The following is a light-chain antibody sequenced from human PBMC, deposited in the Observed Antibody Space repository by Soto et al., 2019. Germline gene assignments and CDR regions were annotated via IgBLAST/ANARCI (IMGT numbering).Light chain of an antibody. CDR2: ENY. V-gene: IGLV1-51*02. Sequence: QSVLTQPPSVSAAPGQKVTISCSVSASNIGNNYVSWYQQLPGTAPKLLIYENYERPSGIPDRFSGSKSGTSATLGITGLQTGDEADYYCGAWDNSLTGGVFGGGTKVTVL. J-gene: IGLJ2*01. CDR3: GAWDNSLTGGV. CDR1: ASNIGNNY.